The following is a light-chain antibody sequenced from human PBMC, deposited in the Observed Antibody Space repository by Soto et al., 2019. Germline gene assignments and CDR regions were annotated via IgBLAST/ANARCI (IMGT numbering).Light chain of an antibody. CDR2: EVV. CDR3: KSYAGSNTDV. V-gene: IGLV2-8*01. J-gene: IGLJ1*01. Sequence: QSVLAQPPSASGSPGQSVTLSCTGTKNDIGLYDFVSWYQHHPGKAPRLIIYEVVQRPSGVPDRFSGSKSGNTASLTVSGLQAADEADYFCKSYAGSNTDVFGSGTKVTVL. CDR1: KNDIGLYDF.